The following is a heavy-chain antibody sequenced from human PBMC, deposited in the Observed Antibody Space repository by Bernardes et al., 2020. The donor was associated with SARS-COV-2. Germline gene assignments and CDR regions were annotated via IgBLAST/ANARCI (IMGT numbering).Heavy chain of an antibody. J-gene: IGHJ4*02. V-gene: IGHV4-39*01. Sequence: SETLSLTCTFSGGSIGSSSYYWGWIRQPPGRGLDGIGSMLYSGSTYYSPSLKSRVTISVDTSKNQFSLELTSVTAADTAVYYCARHVHGSFDYWGQGTLVDVSS. CDR2: MLYSGST. CDR1: GGSIGSSSYY. CDR3: ARHVHGSFDY. D-gene: IGHD3-10*02.